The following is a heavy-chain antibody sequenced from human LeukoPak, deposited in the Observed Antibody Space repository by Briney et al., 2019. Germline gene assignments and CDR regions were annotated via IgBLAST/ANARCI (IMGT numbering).Heavy chain of an antibody. CDR1: GGSFSGYY. CDR3: ARGLYSSGPDY. V-gene: IGHV4-34*01. CDR2: INHSGST. J-gene: IGHJ4*02. D-gene: IGHD6-19*01. Sequence: PSETLSLTCAVYGGSFSGYYWSWIRQPPGKGLEWIGEINHSGSTNYNPPLKSRVTISVDTSKNQFSLKLSSVTAADTAVYYCARGLYSSGPDYWGQGTLVTVSS.